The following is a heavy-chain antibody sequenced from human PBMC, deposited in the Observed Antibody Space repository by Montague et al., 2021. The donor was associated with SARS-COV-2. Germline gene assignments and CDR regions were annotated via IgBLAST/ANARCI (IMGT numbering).Heavy chain of an antibody. CDR2: ICYDGSKN. CDR1: GFTFSSYG. J-gene: IGHJ6*02. CDR3: ARDSSSGSDWYYYYGMDV. Sequence: YRRLSCAASGFTFSSYGMHRVRQAPGKGLEWVAIICYDGSKNYYADSVTGRFTISRDNSKNTLYLQMNTLRAEDTAVYYCARDSSSGSDWYYYYGMDVWGQGTTVTVSS. V-gene: IGHV3-33*01. D-gene: IGHD6-13*01.